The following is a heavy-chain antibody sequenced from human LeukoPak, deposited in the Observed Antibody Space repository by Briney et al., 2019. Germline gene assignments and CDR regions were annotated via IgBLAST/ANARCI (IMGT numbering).Heavy chain of an antibody. J-gene: IGHJ5*02. V-gene: IGHV3-21*01. D-gene: IGHD5-24*01. CDR3: ARDVATISNWFDP. CDR1: GFTFSSYS. Sequence: GGSLRLSCAASGFTFSSYSMNWVRQAPGKGLEWVSSISSSSSYIYYADSVKGRFTISRDNAKNTLYLQMNSLRAEDTAVYYCARDVATISNWFDPWGQGTLVTVSS. CDR2: ISSSSSYI.